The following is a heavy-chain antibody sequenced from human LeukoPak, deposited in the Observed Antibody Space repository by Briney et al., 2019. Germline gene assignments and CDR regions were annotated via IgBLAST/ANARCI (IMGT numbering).Heavy chain of an antibody. Sequence: WVKVSCQASGGTYNNYAITWVRQAPGQGLEWMGGILPVFGTSNYAQRFQGRVTITADESAGTTYMELSSLRSEDTAVYYCARDHRGFYYGSGNYFYLYVWGKGTTVTVSS. D-gene: IGHD3-10*01. V-gene: IGHV1-69*01. CDR1: GGTYNNYA. CDR2: ILPVFGTS. J-gene: IGHJ6*03. CDR3: ARDHRGFYYGSGNYFYLYV.